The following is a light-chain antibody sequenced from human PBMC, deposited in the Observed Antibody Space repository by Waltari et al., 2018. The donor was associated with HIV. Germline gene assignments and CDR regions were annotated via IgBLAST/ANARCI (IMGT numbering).Light chain of an antibody. V-gene: IGKV4-1*01. J-gene: IGKJ2*01. Sequence: DIVMTQSPDSLAVSLGERATINCKSSQSVLYSSNNKNYLAWYQQKTGQPPKLLIYWASTRESGVPDRFSGSGSGTDFTLTINSLQAEDVAVYYCQQYYSTPYTFGQGTKLEIK. CDR3: QQYYSTPYT. CDR2: WAS. CDR1: QSVLYSSNNKNY.